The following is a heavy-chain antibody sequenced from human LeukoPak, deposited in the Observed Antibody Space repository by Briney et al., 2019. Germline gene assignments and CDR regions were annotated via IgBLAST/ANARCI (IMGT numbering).Heavy chain of an antibody. D-gene: IGHD3-10*01. V-gene: IGHV1-24*01. CDR1: GYTLTELS. Sequence: VASVKVSCKVSGYTLTELSMHWVRQAPGKGLEWMGGFDPEDGETIHAQKFQGRVTMTEDTSTDTAYMELSSLRSEDTAVYYRASLVRGLITGYYYYGMDVWGQGTTVTVSS. CDR2: FDPEDGET. J-gene: IGHJ6*02. CDR3: ASLVRGLITGYYYYGMDV.